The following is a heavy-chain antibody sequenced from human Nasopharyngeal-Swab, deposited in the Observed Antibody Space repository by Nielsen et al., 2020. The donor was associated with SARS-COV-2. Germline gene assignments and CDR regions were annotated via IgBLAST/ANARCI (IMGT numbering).Heavy chain of an antibody. CDR2: ISSNGGST. D-gene: IGHD3-10*01. Sequence: GESLKISCSASGFTFSSYAMHWVRQAPGKGLEYVSAISSNGGSTYYADSVKGRFTISRDNSKNTLYLQMSSLRAEDTAVYYCVKDLGTGVRFDPWGQGTLATVSS. CDR1: GFTFSSYA. CDR3: VKDLGTGVRFDP. J-gene: IGHJ5*02. V-gene: IGHV3-64D*06.